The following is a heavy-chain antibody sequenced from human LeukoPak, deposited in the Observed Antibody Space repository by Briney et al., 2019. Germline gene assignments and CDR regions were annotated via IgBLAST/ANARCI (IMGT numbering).Heavy chain of an antibody. CDR1: GFTFSRYD. J-gene: IGHJ6*03. CDR3: AKPFIVGATGYYYYYMDV. D-gene: IGHD1-26*01. Sequence: TGGSLRLSCAASGFTFSRYDMSWVRQAPGKGLEWVSAISGSGGTTHYADSVKGRFTISRDNSKNTLYLQMNSLRVEDTAVYYCAKPFIVGATGYYYYYMDVWGKGNPGHRLL. V-gene: IGHV3-23*01. CDR2: ISGSGGTT.